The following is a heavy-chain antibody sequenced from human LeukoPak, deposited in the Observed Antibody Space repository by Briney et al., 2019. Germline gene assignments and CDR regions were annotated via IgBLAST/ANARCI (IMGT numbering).Heavy chain of an antibody. CDR3: AARGYCSGTSCLLEY. CDR1: GFTFNNYA. V-gene: IGHV3-74*01. D-gene: IGHD2-2*01. J-gene: IGHJ4*02. CDR2: INSDGSST. Sequence: GGSLRLSCAASGFTFNNYAMSWVRQAPGKGLVWVSRINSDGSSTNYADSVKGRFTISRDNAKNTLYVQMNSLRAEDTAVYYCAARGYCSGTSCLLEYWGQGTLVTVSS.